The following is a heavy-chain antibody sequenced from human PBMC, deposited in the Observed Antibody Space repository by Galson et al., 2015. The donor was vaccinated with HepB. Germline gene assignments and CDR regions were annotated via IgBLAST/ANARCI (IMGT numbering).Heavy chain of an antibody. V-gene: IGHV3-23*01. J-gene: IGHJ4*02. D-gene: IGHD3-3*01. CDR3: AKARGASAIFGLDY. CDR1: GFTFGNFA. CDR2: ISTSGGTT. Sequence: SLRLSCAASGFTFGNFAMNWVRQAPGKGLEWVSGISTSGGTTYYAESVKGRLTISRDNSKNTLYLRLTSLRADDTAMYYCAKARGASAIFGLDYWGQGTVVTVSS.